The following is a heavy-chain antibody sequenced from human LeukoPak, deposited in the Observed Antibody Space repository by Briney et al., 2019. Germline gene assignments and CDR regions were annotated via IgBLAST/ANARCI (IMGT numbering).Heavy chain of an antibody. D-gene: IGHD3-3*01. J-gene: IGHJ6*02. Sequence: GASVKVSCKASGDTIRGYGFSWVRQAPGQGLEWMGWICVYNGNTDYVQKFQGRVSMTTDTSTSTAYMELRNLRSDDTALYYCATINYDFWSRNMEVWGQGTTVIVSS. CDR3: ATINYDFWSRNMEV. CDR1: GDTIRGYG. V-gene: IGHV1-18*01. CDR2: ICVYNGNT.